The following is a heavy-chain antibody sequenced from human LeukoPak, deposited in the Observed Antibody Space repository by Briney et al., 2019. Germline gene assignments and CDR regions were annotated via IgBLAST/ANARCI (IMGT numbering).Heavy chain of an antibody. CDR2: INQDESEK. J-gene: IGHJ4*02. CDR3: ARGNNGFDY. V-gene: IGHV3-7*03. CDR1: GFTFSSYW. D-gene: IGHD1-14*01. Sequence: PGGSLRLSCAASGFTFSSYWMTWVRQAPGKGLEWVANINQDESEKYYVDSVKGRFTISRDNAKNSLFLQMNSLRAEDTVVYYCARGNNGFDYWGQGTLVTVSS.